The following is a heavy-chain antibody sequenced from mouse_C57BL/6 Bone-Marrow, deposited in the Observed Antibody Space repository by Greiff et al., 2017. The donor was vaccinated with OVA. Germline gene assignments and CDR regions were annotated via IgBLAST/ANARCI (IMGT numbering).Heavy chain of an antibody. CDR1: GYAFSSSW. V-gene: IGHV1-82*01. J-gene: IGHJ1*03. CDR3: ARIRGNWYVDV. D-gene: IGHD1-1*02. Sequence: QVQLKQSGPELVKPGASVKISCKASGYAFSSSWMNWVKQRPGKGLEWIGRIYPGDGDTNYNGKFKGKATLTADKSSSTAYMQLSSLTSEDSAVYFCARIRGNWYVDVWGTGTTVTVSS. CDR2: IYPGDGDT.